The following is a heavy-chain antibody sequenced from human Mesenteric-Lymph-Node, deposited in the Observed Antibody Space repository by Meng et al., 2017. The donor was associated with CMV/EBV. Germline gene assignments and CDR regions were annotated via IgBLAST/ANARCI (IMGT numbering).Heavy chain of an antibody. CDR3: AREGSAAQYYYGMDV. J-gene: IGHJ6*02. Sequence: GGSLRLSCAASGFTFSNYWMHWVRQAPGKGLVWVSRINSDGSSTSYADSVKGRITISRDNAKNTLYLQMNSLRAEDTAVYYCAREGSAAQYYYGMDVWGQGTTVTVSS. CDR1: GFTFSNYW. V-gene: IGHV3-74*01. CDR2: INSDGSST. D-gene: IGHD2-2*01.